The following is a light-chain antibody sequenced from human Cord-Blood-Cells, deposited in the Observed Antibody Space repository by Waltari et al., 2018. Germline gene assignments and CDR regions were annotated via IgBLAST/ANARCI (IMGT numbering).Light chain of an antibody. V-gene: IGLV2-23*01. CDR2: EGS. J-gene: IGLJ3*02. CDR3: CAYAGSSPWV. CDR1: SSDVGSYNL. Sequence: QSALTQPASVSGSPGQSITISCTGPSSDVGSYNLVSWYQQHPVKAPKLMFYEGSKRPSGVSNLYAGSKAGNAASLTISGLTAADEADYYCCAYAGSSPWVFGGGTKLTVL.